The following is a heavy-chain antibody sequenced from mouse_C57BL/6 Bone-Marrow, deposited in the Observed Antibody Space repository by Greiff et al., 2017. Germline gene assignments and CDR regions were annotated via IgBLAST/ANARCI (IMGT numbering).Heavy chain of an antibody. CDR2: IYPYNGVS. CDR1: GYSFTGYY. Sequence: VQLKESGPELVKPGASVKISCKASGYSFTGYYMHWVKQSHGNILDWIGYIYPYNGVSSYNQKFKGKATLTVDKSSSTAYMELRSLTSEDSAVXYCARRDGYYFYYAMDYWGQGTSVTVSS. D-gene: IGHD2-3*01. CDR3: ARRDGYYFYYAMDY. J-gene: IGHJ4*01. V-gene: IGHV1-31*01.